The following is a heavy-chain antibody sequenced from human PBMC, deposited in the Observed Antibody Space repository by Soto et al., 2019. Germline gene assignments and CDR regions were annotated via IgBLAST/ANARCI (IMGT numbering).Heavy chain of an antibody. J-gene: IGHJ4*02. CDR3: ARVPDD. Sequence: QVQLQQPGPGMVKPSQTLSLTCTVSGGSISSGGYYWSWIRQHPGKGLEWIGYIYYSGSTYYNTSLKRPVTISVDTSKNQCSLTLSSVTAADTAVYYCARVPDDWGQRTLVSVSA. CDR2: IYYSGST. CDR1: GGSISSGGYY. V-gene: IGHV4-31*01.